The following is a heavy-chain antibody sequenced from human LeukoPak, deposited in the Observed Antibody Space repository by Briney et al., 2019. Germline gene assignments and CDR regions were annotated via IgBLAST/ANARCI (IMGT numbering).Heavy chain of an antibody. J-gene: IGHJ4*02. CDR2: IYYSGST. CDR3: AGGSSTSCSFDY. Sequence: SETLSLTCTVSGGSISSSSYYWSWIRQPPGKGLEWIGYIYYSGSTNYNPSLKSRVTISVDTSKNQFSLKLSSVTAADTAVYYCAGGSSTSCSFDYWGQGTLVTVSS. V-gene: IGHV4-61*05. CDR1: GGSISSSSYY. D-gene: IGHD2-2*01.